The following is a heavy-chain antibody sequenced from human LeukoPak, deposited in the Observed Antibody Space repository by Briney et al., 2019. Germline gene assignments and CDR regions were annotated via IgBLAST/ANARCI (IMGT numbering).Heavy chain of an antibody. CDR1: GGTFSSYS. CDR2: IITICGKA. Sequence: SVKLSCKASGGTFSSYSISWVRQAPGEGLEWMGGIITICGKANYAQKFQGRVTITTDESTSTAYRELSSLRSEDTAVYYCARTLGLQDRWFDPWGQGTLVTVSS. CDR3: ARTLGLQDRWFDP. J-gene: IGHJ5*02. D-gene: IGHD1-7*01. V-gene: IGHV1-69*05.